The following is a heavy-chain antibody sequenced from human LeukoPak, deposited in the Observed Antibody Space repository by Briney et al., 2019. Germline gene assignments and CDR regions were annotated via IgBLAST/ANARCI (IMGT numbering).Heavy chain of an antibody. CDR3: ASWGLAYTIDY. V-gene: IGHV3-7*01. D-gene: IGHD2-21*01. Sequence: GGSLRLSCAASGFTFSTYWMAWLRQAPGEGLEWVANINPGGSAKYYVDSVKGRFTISRDDAKTTLYLQMDSLRAEDTAVYYCASWGLAYTIDYWGQGTLVTVSS. CDR1: GFTFSTYW. CDR2: INPGGSAK. J-gene: IGHJ4*02.